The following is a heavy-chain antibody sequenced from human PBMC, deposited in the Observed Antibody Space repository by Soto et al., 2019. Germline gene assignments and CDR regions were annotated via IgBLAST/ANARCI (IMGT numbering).Heavy chain of an antibody. J-gene: IGHJ4*02. CDR1: GFTFSLNS. V-gene: IGHV3-21*01. CDR2: ISRGGNYI. Sequence: PGGSLRLSCAASGFTFSLNSMSWVRQAPGKGLEWVSSISRGGNYIYYGDSVEGRFTISRDDATKSVYLDMNSLRVEDTAVYYCARGNRYYDSSGYTDYWGLGTLVTVSS. D-gene: IGHD3-22*01. CDR3: ARGNRYYDSSGYTDY.